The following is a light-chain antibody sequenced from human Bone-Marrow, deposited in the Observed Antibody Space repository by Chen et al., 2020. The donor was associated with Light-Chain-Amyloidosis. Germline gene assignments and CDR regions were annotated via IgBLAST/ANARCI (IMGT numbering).Light chain of an antibody. CDR3: ATWDSSLTVWM. CDR1: NSNIGINY. J-gene: IGLJ3*02. Sequence: QSVLPQPPSVSASPGQQVTLSCSGSNSNIGINYVSWYQQLPGTSPKLLIYENNQRPSEIPDRFSGSKSGTSATLGVAGLQTGDEADYYCATWDSSLTVWMFGGGTKLTVL. V-gene: IGLV1-51*02. CDR2: ENN.